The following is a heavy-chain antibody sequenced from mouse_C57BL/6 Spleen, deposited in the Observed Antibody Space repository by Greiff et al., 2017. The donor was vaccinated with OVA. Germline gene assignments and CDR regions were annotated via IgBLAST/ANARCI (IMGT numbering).Heavy chain of an antibody. CDR1: GYSITSGYY. D-gene: IGHD2-2*01. CDR3: AREGGLSFDY. Sequence: EVQLQESGPGLVKPSQSLSLTCSVTGYSITSGYYWNWIRQFPGNKLEWMGYISYDGSNNYNPSLKNRISITRDTSKNQFFLKLNSVTTEDTATYYCAREGGLSFDYWGQGTTLTVSS. CDR2: ISYDGSN. V-gene: IGHV3-6*01. J-gene: IGHJ2*01.